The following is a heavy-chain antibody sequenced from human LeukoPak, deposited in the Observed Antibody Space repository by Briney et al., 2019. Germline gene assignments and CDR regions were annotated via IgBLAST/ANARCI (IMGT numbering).Heavy chain of an antibody. CDR2: ISAYNGNT. CDR1: GYTFTSYG. Sequence: ASVTVSCKASGYTFTSYGISWVRQAPGQGLEWMGWISAYNGNTNYAQKLQGRVTMTTDTSTSTAYMELRSLRSDDTAVYYCARDRADYGGNSFFDYWGQGTLVTVSS. D-gene: IGHD4-23*01. J-gene: IGHJ4*02. CDR3: ARDRADYGGNSFFDY. V-gene: IGHV1-18*01.